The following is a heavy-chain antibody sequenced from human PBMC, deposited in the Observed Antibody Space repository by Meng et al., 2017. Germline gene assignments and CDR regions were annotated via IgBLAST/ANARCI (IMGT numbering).Heavy chain of an antibody. CDR1: GFTFSSYA. CDR3: AREGVEVRGVSLDY. D-gene: IGHD3-10*01. J-gene: IGHJ4*02. Sequence: VECGVGVFQPGRSLRLSCAASGFTFSSYAMHWVRQAPGKGLEWVAVISYDGSNKYYADSVKGRFTISRDNSKNTLYLQMNSLRAEDTAVYYCAREGVEVRGVSLDYWGQGTLVTVSS. CDR2: ISYDGSNK. V-gene: IGHV3-30*01.